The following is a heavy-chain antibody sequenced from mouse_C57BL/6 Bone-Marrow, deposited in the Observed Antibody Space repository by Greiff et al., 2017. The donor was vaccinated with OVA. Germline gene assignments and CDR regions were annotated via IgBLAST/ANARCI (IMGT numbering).Heavy chain of an antibody. J-gene: IGHJ2*01. CDR3: AVYGNYDY. D-gene: IGHD2-1*01. Sequence: QVQLQQSGPELVKPGAPVKISCKASGYAFSSSWMNWVKQRPGKGLEWIGRIYPGDGDTNYNGKFKGKATLTADKSSSTAYMQLSSLTSEDSAVYFCAVYGNYDYWGQGTTLTVSS. CDR1: GYAFSSSW. CDR2: IYPGDGDT. V-gene: IGHV1-82*01.